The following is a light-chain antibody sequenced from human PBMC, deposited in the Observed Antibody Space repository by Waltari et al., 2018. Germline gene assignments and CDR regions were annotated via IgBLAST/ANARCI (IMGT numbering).Light chain of an antibody. CDR2: GAS. Sequence: EIALTQSPATLSLSPGERATLSCRASQRLSSRHLAWYQHKRGQAPRLLISGASTRAKGIRDRGSASGSGTDITLTVSRLEPEDFAVYYCQQFGSAPWTFGQGTTVES. CDR1: QRLSSRH. V-gene: IGKV3-20*01. J-gene: IGKJ1*01. CDR3: QQFGSAPWT.